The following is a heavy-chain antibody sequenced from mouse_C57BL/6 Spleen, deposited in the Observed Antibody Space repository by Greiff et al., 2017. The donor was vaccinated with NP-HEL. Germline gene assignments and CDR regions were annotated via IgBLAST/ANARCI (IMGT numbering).Heavy chain of an antibody. CDR1: GYTFTSYW. J-gene: IGHJ4*01. CDR2: IYPGSGST. D-gene: IGHD2-1*01. Sequence: VQLQQSGAELVKPGASVKMSCKASGYTFTSYWITWVKQRPGQGLEWIGDIYPGSGSTNYNEKFKSKATLTVDTSSSTAYMQLSSLTSEDSAVYYCARRGGNPRGAMDYWGQGTSVTVSS. CDR3: ARRGGNPRGAMDY. V-gene: IGHV1-55*01.